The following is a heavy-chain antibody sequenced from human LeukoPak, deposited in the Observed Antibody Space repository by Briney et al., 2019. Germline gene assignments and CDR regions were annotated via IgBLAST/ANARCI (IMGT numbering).Heavy chain of an antibody. CDR1: GFTFSSYA. J-gene: IGHJ4*02. CDR2: ISGSGGST. D-gene: IGHD3-10*01. CDR3: AKSPMVRGVWVDY. Sequence: GGSLRLSCAASGFTFSSYAMSWVRQAPGKGLEWVSAISGSGGSTYNADSMKGRFTISRDNSKNTLYLQMNSLRAEDTAVYYCAKSPMVRGVWVDYWGQGTLVTVSS. V-gene: IGHV3-23*01.